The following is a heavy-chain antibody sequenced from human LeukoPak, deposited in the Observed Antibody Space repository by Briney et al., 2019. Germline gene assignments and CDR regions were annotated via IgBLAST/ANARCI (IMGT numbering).Heavy chain of an antibody. CDR1: GFTFSSYA. Sequence: GGSLRLSCAASGFTFSSYAMSWVRQAPGKGLEWVSAISGRGGSTYYADSGKGRFTISRDNSKNTLYLKMNSLRAADPAVYYCAKDDATYYYDSSGYPDFDYWGQGTLVTVSS. J-gene: IGHJ4*02. CDR2: ISGRGGST. CDR3: AKDDATYYYDSSGYPDFDY. D-gene: IGHD3-22*01. V-gene: IGHV3-23*01.